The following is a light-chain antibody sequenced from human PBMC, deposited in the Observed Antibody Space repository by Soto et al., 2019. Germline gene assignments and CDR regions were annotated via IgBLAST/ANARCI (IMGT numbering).Light chain of an antibody. J-gene: IGLJ1*01. Sequence: QSALTQPASVSGSPGQSIAISCTGTSSDVGSHDLVSWYQQQSGKVPKLIIYDVSSRPSGVSNRFSGSKSGNTASLTISGLQAEDEADYYCSSFTSTTTYCFGTGTKLTVL. V-gene: IGLV2-14*02. CDR1: SSDVGSHDL. CDR2: DVS. CDR3: SSFTSTTTYC.